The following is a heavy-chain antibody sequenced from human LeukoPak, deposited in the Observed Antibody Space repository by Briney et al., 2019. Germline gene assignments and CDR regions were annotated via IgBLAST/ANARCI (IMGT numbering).Heavy chain of an antibody. CDR1: GYTFTGYY. J-gene: IGHJ4*02. CDR2: INPNSGGT. CDR3: AREREGELRYFDWARRDICIDY. D-gene: IGHD3-9*01. Sequence: GASVKVSCKASGYTFTGYYMHWVRQAPGQGLEWMGWINPNSGGTNYAQKFQGWVTMTRDTSISTAYMELRSLRSDDTAVYYCAREREGELRYFDWARRDICIDYWGQGTLVTVSS. V-gene: IGHV1-2*04.